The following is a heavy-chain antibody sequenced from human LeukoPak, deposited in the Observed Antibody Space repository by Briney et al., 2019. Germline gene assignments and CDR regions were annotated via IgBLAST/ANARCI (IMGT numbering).Heavy chain of an antibody. CDR1: GGSISSGGYS. CDR2: IYHSGST. CDR3: ARGESTMVRGVIILPAGYFDL. J-gene: IGHJ2*01. D-gene: IGHD3-10*01. V-gene: IGHV4-30-2*01. Sequence: SETLSLTCTVSGGSISSGGYSWSWIRQPPGKGLEWIGYIYHSGSTYYNPSLKSRVTISVDRSKNQFSLKLSSVTAADTAVYYCARGESTMVRGVIILPAGYFDLWGRGTLVTVSS.